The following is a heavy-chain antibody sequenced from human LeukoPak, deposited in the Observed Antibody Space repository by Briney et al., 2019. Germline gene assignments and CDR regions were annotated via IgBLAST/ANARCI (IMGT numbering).Heavy chain of an antibody. V-gene: IGHV3-21*01. J-gene: IGHJ4*02. CDR3: ARNRGTSD. CDR2: ISGGSTYT. D-gene: IGHD1-1*01. CDR1: GFSFSSYT. Sequence: GGSLRLSCAASGFSFSSYTMNWVRQAPGKGLEWVSSISGGSTYTFYANSVMGRFTISRDNAKNSLYLQMNSLRAEDTAVYYCARNRGTSDWGQGTLVTVSS.